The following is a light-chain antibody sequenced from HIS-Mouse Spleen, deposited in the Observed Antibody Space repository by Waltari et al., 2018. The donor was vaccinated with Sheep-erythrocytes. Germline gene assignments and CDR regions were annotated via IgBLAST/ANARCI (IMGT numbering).Light chain of an antibody. V-gene: IGLV2-11*01. Sequence: QSALTQPRSVSGSPGQSVTISCTGTSSDVGGYTYVSWYQQHPGKAPKLMIYDVIKRASGGAERFSGSKSGNTASLTISGLQAEDEADYYCCSYAGSYNYVFGTGTKVTVL. J-gene: IGLJ1*01. CDR3: CSYAGSYNYV. CDR1: SSDVGGYTY. CDR2: DVI.